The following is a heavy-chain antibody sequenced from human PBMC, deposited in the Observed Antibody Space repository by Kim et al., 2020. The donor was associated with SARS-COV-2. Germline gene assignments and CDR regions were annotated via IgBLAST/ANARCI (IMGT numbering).Heavy chain of an antibody. D-gene: IGHD6-13*01. CDR3: ARGRLRGYSSRTRFDP. Sequence: SETLSLTCTVSGGSISSYYWSWIRQPPGKGLEWIGYIYYSGSTNYNPSLKSRVTISVDTSKNQFSLKLSSVTAADTAVYYCARGRLRGYSSRTRFDPWGQGTLVTVSS. V-gene: IGHV4-59*13. CDR2: IYYSGST. J-gene: IGHJ5*02. CDR1: GGSISSYY.